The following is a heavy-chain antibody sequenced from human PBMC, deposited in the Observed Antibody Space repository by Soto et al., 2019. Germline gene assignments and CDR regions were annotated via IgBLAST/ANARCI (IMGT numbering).Heavy chain of an antibody. V-gene: IGHV5-51*01. CDR3: ARQPVEELSLWFGEHPFDYGMDV. CDR2: IYPGDSDT. Sequence: PGESLKISCKGSGYSFTSYWIGWVRQMPGKGLEWMGIIYPGDSDTRYSPSFQGQVTISADKSISTAYLQWSSLKASDTAMYYCARQPVEELSLWFGEHPFDYGMDVWGQGTTVTVSS. CDR1: GYSFTSYW. D-gene: IGHD3-10*01. J-gene: IGHJ6*02.